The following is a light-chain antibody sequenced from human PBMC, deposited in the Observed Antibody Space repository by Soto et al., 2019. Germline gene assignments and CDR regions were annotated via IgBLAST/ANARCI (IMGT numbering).Light chain of an antibody. CDR1: QSVSSSY. J-gene: IGKJ1*01. CDR3: QQYGSSPTT. CDR2: GAS. Sequence: EIVLTQSPGTLSLSPGERATLSCRASQSVSSSYLAWYQQKPGQAPRFLIYGASSRATGIPDRFSGSGSGTDFTLTISRLEPEDFAVYYCQQYGSSPTTCGQGTKGDIK. V-gene: IGKV3-20*01.